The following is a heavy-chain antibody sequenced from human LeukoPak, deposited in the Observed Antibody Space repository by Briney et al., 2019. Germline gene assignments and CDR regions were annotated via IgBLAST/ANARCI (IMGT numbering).Heavy chain of an antibody. CDR2: IIPIFGTA. V-gene: IGHV1-69*05. CDR1: GGTFSSYA. Sequence: SVKVSCKASGGTFSSYAISWVRQAPGQGLEWMGGIIPIFGTANYAQKFQGRVTITTDESTSTAYMELSSLRAEDTAVYYCAKAPRGFLWFVETWGQGALVTVSS. J-gene: IGHJ5*02. CDR3: AKAPRGFLWFVET. D-gene: IGHD3-10*01.